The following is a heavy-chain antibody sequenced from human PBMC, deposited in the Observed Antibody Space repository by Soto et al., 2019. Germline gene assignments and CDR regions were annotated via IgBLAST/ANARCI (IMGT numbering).Heavy chain of an antibody. J-gene: IGHJ5*02. CDR2: ISAYNGNT. Sequence: QVLLVQSGAEVKKPGASVKVSCKASGYTFTSYGISWVRQAPGQGLEWMGWISAYNGNTNYAQKLQGRVTMTTDTSTSTAYMELRSLRSDDTAVYYCARDGGYCSGGSCYYPYNWFDPWGQGTLVTVSS. CDR3: ARDGGYCSGGSCYYPYNWFDP. D-gene: IGHD2-15*01. V-gene: IGHV1-18*01. CDR1: GYTFTSYG.